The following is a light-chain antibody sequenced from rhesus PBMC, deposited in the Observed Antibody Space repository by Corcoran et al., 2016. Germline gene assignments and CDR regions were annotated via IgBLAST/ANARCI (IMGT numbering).Light chain of an antibody. Sequence: DIVMTQTPLSLPVTPGEPASISCRSSQSLLDSEDGNTYLEWYLQKPGQSPQPLICEVSNRASGVPDRFSGSGSDTDFTLKISRVEAEDVGVYYCMQGIEYPYSFGQGTKVEIK. J-gene: IGKJ2*01. CDR3: MQGIEYPYS. CDR1: QSLLDSEDGNTY. CDR2: EVS. V-gene: IGKV2S20*01.